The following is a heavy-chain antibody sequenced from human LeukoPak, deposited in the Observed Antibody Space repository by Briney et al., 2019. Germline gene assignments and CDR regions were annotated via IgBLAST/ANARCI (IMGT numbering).Heavy chain of an antibody. J-gene: IGHJ3*02. V-gene: IGHV3-9*01. CDR2: ISWNSGSI. D-gene: IGHD7-27*01. Sequence: GGSLRLSCAASGFTFDDYAMHWVRQAPGKGLEWVSGISWNSGSIGYADSVKGRFTISRDNAKNSLYLQMNSLRADDTAVYYCARSQKVWGAFDIWGQGTMVTVSS. CDR3: ARSQKVWGAFDI. CDR1: GFTFDDYA.